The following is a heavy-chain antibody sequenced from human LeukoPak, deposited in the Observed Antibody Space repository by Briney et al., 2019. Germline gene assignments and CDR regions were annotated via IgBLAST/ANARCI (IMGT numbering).Heavy chain of an antibody. Sequence: SGETLSLTCAVYGGSLSGYYWSWIRQPPGKGLEWIGEINHSGSTNYNRSLKSRVTISVDTSKNQFSLKLSSVTAADTAVYYCAREKFMIAPARNGMAVWGQEPTVPVSS. D-gene: IGHD6-13*01. V-gene: IGHV4-34*01. CDR1: GGSLSGYY. CDR3: AREKFMIAPARNGMAV. CDR2: INHSGST. J-gene: IGHJ6*02.